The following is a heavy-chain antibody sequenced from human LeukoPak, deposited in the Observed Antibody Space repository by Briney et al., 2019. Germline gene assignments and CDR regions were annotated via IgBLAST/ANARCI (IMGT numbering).Heavy chain of an antibody. V-gene: IGHV4-4*07. J-gene: IGHJ4*02. CDR1: SGSISSYY. D-gene: IGHD2-8*01. Sequence: PSETLSLTCTVSSGSISSYYWNWIRQPAAKGLEWIGRIYTSGSTNYNPSLKSRVTMSLDTSKNQFSLNLSSVTAADTAVYYCARDLTYEGLDSWGKGTLVTVSS. CDR2: IYTSGST. CDR3: ARDLTYEGLDS.